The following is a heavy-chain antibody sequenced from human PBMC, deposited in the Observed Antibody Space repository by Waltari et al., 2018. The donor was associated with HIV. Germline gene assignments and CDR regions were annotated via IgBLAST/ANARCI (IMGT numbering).Heavy chain of an antibody. CDR3: ARHPRDYYDSSSYYHWYFDL. CDR2: IYYSGST. D-gene: IGHD3-22*01. V-gene: IGHV4-39*01. J-gene: IGHJ2*01. CDR1: GGSISSSSYY. Sequence: QLQLQESGPGLVKPSETLSLTCTVSGGSISSSSYYWGWIRQPPGKGLEWIGSIYYSGSTYYNPSLKSRVTISVDTSKNQFSLKLSSVTAADTAVYYCARHPRDYYDSSSYYHWYFDLWGRGTLVTVSS.